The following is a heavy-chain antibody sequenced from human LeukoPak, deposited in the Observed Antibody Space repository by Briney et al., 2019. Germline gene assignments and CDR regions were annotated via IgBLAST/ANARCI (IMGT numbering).Heavy chain of an antibody. V-gene: IGHV3-23*01. CDR3: AKSKDYDFWSGQGHY. J-gene: IGHJ4*02. Sequence: GGSLRLSCAASGFTFSSYAMSWVRQAPGKGLEWVSAISGSGGSTYYADSVKGRFTISRDNSKNTLYLQMNSLRAEDTAVYYCAKSKDYDFWSGQGHYWGQGTLVTVSS. CDR2: ISGSGGST. D-gene: IGHD3-3*01. CDR1: GFTFSSYA.